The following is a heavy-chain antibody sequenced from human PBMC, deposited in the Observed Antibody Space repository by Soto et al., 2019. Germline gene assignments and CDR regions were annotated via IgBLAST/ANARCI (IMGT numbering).Heavy chain of an antibody. V-gene: IGHV1-2*04. CDR1: GYTFTGYY. J-gene: IGHJ4*02. CDR3: ARESVYGDYTFDY. D-gene: IGHD4-17*01. Sequence: ASVKVSCKASGYTFTGYYMHWVRQAPGQGLEWMGWINPNSGGTNYAQKFQGWVTMTRDTSISTAYMELSRLRSDDTAVYYCARESVYGDYTFDYWGQGTLVTVSS. CDR2: INPNSGGT.